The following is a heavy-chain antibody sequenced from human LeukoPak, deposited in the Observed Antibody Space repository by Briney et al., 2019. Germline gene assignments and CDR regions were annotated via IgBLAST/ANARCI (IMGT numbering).Heavy chain of an antibody. CDR2: IRYDGSNK. D-gene: IGHD5-24*01. J-gene: IGHJ4*02. CDR1: GFTFSSYG. Sequence: GGSLRLSCAASGFTFSSYGMHWVRQAPGKGLEWVAFIRYDGSNKYYADSVKGRFTISRDNSKNTLYLQMNSRRAEDTAVYYCAKDRRDGYNAFDYWGQGTLVTVSS. CDR3: AKDRRDGYNAFDY. V-gene: IGHV3-30*02.